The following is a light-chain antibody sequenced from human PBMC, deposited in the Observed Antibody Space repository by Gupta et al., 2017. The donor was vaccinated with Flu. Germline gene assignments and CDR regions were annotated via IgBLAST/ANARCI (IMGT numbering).Light chain of an antibody. V-gene: IGLV1-44*01. CDR2: SNN. Sequence: QSVMTQPPSAHGTPGQRLAISCSARCSNNESNTLNWYQQIPGTAPKLLIYSNNKRPSGVPVRCSGSKSGTSASLAISGLQSDDEADYYCATWDDSLNCVVFGAGTKLTVL. J-gene: IGLJ3*02. CDR3: ATWDDSLNCVV. CDR1: CSNNESNT.